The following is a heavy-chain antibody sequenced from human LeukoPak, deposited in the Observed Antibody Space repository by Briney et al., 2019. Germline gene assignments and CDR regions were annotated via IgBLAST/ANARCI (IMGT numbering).Heavy chain of an antibody. V-gene: IGHV3-23*01. CDR1: GFTFSSYA. J-gene: IGHJ4*02. CDR3: AKADGWFGELPYFDY. CDR2: ISGSGGST. D-gene: IGHD3-10*01. Sequence: GVSLRLSCAASGFTFSSYAMSWVRQVPGKGLEWVSAISGSGGSTYYADSVKGRFTISRDNSKNTLYLQMNSLRAEDTAVYYCAKADGWFGELPYFDYWGQGTLVTVSS.